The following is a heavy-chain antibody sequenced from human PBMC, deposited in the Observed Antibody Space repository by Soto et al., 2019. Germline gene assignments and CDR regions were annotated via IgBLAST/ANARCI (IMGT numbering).Heavy chain of an antibody. CDR2: TSAYNGNT. J-gene: IGHJ4*02. CDR1: GYTFTSYG. Sequence: QVQLVQSGAEVKKPGASVKVSCKASGYTFTSYGISWVRQAPGQGLEWMGWTSAYNGNTNYAQKHQGRVTMTTDTFTSTVDMELRSLRSDDTAVYYCARDWAAAGSFDDWGQGTLVTVSS. D-gene: IGHD6-13*01. V-gene: IGHV1-18*01. CDR3: ARDWAAAGSFDD.